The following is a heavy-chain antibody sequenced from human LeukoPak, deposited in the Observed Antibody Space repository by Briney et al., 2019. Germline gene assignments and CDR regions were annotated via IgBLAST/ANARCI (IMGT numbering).Heavy chain of an antibody. J-gene: IGHJ6*03. V-gene: IGHV3-48*03. D-gene: IGHD6-13*01. Sequence: QPGGSLRLSCAASGFTFSSYGMNWVRQAPGKGLEWVSYISSSGSTIYYADSVKGRFTISRDNAKNSLYLQMNSLRAEDTAVYYCAREGSSWSYYMDVWGKGTTVTVSS. CDR3: AREGSSWSYYMDV. CDR2: ISSSGSTI. CDR1: GFTFSSYG.